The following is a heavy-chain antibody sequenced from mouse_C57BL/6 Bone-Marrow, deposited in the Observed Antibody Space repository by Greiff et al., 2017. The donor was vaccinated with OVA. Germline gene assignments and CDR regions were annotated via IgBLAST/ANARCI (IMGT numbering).Heavy chain of an antibody. Sequence: VKLQQSGAELVRPGTSVKMSCKASGYTFTNYWIGWAKQRPGHGLEWIGDIYPGGGYTNYNEKFKGKATLTADKSSSTAYMQFSSLTSEDSAIYYCARWEGYDAFDYWGQGTTLTVSS. CDR1: GYTFTNYW. D-gene: IGHD2-2*01. CDR3: ARWEGYDAFDY. J-gene: IGHJ2*01. V-gene: IGHV1-63*01. CDR2: IYPGGGYT.